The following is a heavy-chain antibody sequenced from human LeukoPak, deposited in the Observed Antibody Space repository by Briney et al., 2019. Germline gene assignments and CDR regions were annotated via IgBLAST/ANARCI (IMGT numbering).Heavy chain of an antibody. D-gene: IGHD3-9*01. Sequence: GGSLRLSCVASGFTFSNYYVHWVRQPPGRGLVWVSRINSDGRDRGYVDSVKGRFTISRDNAKNTVYLQMNSLRVEDTAVYYCATFGFDWNLGYWGQGTQVTVSS. V-gene: IGHV3-74*01. CDR2: INSDGRDR. J-gene: IGHJ4*02. CDR1: GFTFSNYY. CDR3: ATFGFDWNLGY.